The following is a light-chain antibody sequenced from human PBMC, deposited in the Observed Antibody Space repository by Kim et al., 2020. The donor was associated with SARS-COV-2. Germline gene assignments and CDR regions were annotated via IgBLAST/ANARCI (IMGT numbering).Light chain of an antibody. CDR3: AAWDASLRTML. CDR1: TSNIPGTI. V-gene: IGLV1-47*01. Sequence: GQRCTNSCSGDTSNIPGTIVYWYYQLPEMAPKLLIYRNDQRPSGVPDRVSASKSGTSASLAISGLRSEDEGDYYCAAWDASLRTMLFGGGTQLTVL. J-gene: IGLJ2*01. CDR2: RND.